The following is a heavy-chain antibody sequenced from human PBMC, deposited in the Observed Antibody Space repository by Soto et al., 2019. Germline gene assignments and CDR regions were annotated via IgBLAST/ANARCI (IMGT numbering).Heavy chain of an antibody. J-gene: IGHJ6*03. CDR3: AGRYCTNGVCYTNYYYYIDV. D-gene: IGHD2-8*01. V-gene: IGHV3-23*01. CDR2: ITTSGGNT. CDR1: GFTFSTYA. Sequence: EVQLLASGGGLVQPVGALRLSCAASGFTFSTYAMSWVRQAPGKGLEWVSTITTSGGNTYYADSVQCRFTISRDNSKNTLYLQMNSLRAEDTAVYYCAGRYCTNGVCYTNYYYYIDVWGKGTTVTVSS.